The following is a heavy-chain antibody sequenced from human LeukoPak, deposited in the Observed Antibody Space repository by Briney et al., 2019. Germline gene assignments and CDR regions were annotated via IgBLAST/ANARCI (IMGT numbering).Heavy chain of an antibody. D-gene: IGHD6-19*01. CDR1: GDSVSINSAA. J-gene: IGHJ5*02. V-gene: IGHV6-1*01. Sequence: SQTLSLTCAISGDSVSINSAAWDWIRQSPSRGLEWLGRTYYRSKWYNDYAVSVKSRITINPDTSKNQFSLQLNSVTPGDTAVYDCARERYSSGWYVGWFDPWGQGTLATVSS. CDR2: TYYRSKWYN. CDR3: ARERYSSGWYVGWFDP.